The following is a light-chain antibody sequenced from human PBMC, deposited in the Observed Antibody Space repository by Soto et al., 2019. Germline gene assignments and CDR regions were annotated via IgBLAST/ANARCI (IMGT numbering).Light chain of an antibody. Sequence: QSVLTQPASVSGSPGQSITISCTGTSRVVGGYNYVSWYQQHPGKAPKLMIYDVSNRPSGVSNRFSGSKSGNTASLTISGLQAEDEADYYCRSYTSRSTGVFGTGTKVTVL. CDR1: SRVVGGYNY. J-gene: IGLJ1*01. CDR2: DVS. V-gene: IGLV2-14*01. CDR3: RSYTSRSTGV.